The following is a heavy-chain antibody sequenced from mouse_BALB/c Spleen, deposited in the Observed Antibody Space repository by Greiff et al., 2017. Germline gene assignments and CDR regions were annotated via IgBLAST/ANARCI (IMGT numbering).Heavy chain of an antibody. CDR2: ISNGGGST. J-gene: IGHJ4*01. CDR1: GFTFSSYT. Sequence: EVKLMESGGGLVQPGGSLKLSCAASGFTFSSYTMSWVRQTPEKRLEWVAYISNGGGSTYYPDTVKGRFTISRDNAKNTLYLQMSSLKSEDTAMYYCARKGDYYGYDGAMDYWGQGTSVTVSS. D-gene: IGHD2-2*01. CDR3: ARKGDYYGYDGAMDY. V-gene: IGHV5-12-2*01.